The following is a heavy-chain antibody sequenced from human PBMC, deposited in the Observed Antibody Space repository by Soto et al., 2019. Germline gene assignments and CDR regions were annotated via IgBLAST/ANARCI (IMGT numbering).Heavy chain of an antibody. CDR2: ISAGGGNT. CDR3: AKAPTYDYYYYMDV. J-gene: IGHJ6*03. CDR1: GFSFNIYA. Sequence: GGSLRLSCAASGFSFNIYAMKWVRQAPGKGLECVSAISAGGGNTYYADSVKGRFTISRDNSKNTLYLQMNSLRADDTAVYYCAKAPTYDYYYYMDVWGKGTTVPVSS. V-gene: IGHV3-23*01.